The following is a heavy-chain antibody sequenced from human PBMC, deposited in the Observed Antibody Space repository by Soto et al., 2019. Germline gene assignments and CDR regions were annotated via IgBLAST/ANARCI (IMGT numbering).Heavy chain of an antibody. CDR3: ARQSCSGGSCYLGGVFDY. Sequence: QLLESGPGLVKPSETLSLTCTVSGGSISSSSYYWGWIRQPPGKGLEWIGSIYYSGSTYYNPSLKSRVTISVDTSKNQFSLKLSSVTAADTAVYYCARQSCSGGSCYLGGVFDYWGQGTLVTVSS. CDR2: IYYSGST. CDR1: GGSISSSSYY. V-gene: IGHV4-39*01. D-gene: IGHD2-15*01. J-gene: IGHJ4*02.